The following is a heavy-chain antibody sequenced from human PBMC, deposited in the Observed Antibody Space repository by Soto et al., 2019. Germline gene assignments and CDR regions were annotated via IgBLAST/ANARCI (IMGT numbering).Heavy chain of an antibody. CDR1: GYSFTSYG. Sequence: QVQLVQSGAEVKKPGASVKVSCKASGYSFTSYGITWVRQAPGQGLEWMGWISAYNGDTNYAQKFQGRITMTTDASTRTAYMDLRSLGFDDTGLYYCARDRDYVWGSYRHTSDYWGQGTLLTVSS. V-gene: IGHV1-18*01. J-gene: IGHJ4*02. D-gene: IGHD3-16*02. CDR2: ISAYNGDT. CDR3: ARDRDYVWGSYRHTSDY.